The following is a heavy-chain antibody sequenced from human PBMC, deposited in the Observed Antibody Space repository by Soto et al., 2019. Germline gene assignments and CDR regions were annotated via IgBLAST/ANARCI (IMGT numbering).Heavy chain of an antibody. D-gene: IGHD1-1*01. CDR2: INHSGST. V-gene: IGHV4-34*01. J-gene: IGHJ5*02. CDR3: ATLSRYNWNDVYWFDP. Sequence: PSETQSLTCAVYGGSFSGYYWSWIRQPPGKGLEWIGEINHSGSTNYNPSLKSRVTISVDTSKNQFSLKLSSVTAADTAVYYCATLSRYNWNDVYWFDPWGQGTLVTVSS. CDR1: GGSFSGYY.